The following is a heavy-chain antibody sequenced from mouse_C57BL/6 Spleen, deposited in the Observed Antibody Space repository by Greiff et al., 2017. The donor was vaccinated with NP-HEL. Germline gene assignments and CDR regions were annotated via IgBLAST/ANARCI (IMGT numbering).Heavy chain of an antibody. CDR3: ANYGNSAWFAY. J-gene: IGHJ3*01. Sequence: QVTLKVSGAELVKPGASVKISCKASGYAFSSYWMNWVKQRPGKGLEWIGQIYPGDGDTNYNGKFKGKATLTADKSSSTAYMQLSSLTSEDSAVYFCANYGNSAWFAYWGQGTLVTVSA. D-gene: IGHD2-1*01. V-gene: IGHV1-80*01. CDR1: GYAFSSYW. CDR2: IYPGDGDT.